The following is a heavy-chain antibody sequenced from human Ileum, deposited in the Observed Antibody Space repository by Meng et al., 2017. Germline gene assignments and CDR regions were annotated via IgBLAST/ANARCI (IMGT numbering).Heavy chain of an antibody. CDR2: ISGSGGST. CDR3: AKTEIPYYYDSSGYYRGSDY. CDR1: GFTFSSYA. Sequence: GGSLRLSCAASGFTFSSYAMSWVRQAPGKGLEWVSAISGSGGSTYYADSVKGRFTISRDNSKNTLYLQINSLRAEDTAVYYCAKTEIPYYYDSSGYYRGSDYWGQGTLVTVSS. V-gene: IGHV3-23*01. D-gene: IGHD3-22*01. J-gene: IGHJ4*02.